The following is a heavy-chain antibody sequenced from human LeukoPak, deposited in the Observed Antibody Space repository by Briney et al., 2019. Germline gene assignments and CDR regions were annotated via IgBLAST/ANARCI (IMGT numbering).Heavy chain of an antibody. CDR2: INPNSGGT. Sequence: GASAKVSCKASGYTFTGYYMHWVRQAPGQGLEWMGRINPNSGGTNYAQKFQGRVTMTRDTSISTAYMELSRLRSDDTAVYYCARDPSRDAFDIWGQGTMVTVSP. CDR1: GYTFTGYY. J-gene: IGHJ3*02. CDR3: ARDPSRDAFDI. V-gene: IGHV1-2*06.